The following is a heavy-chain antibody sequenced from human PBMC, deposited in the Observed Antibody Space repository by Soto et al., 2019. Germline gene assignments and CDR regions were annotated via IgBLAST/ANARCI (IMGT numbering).Heavy chain of an antibody. V-gene: IGHV4-31*03. CDR2: VYYSGSS. D-gene: IGHD2-2*01. CDR1: GDSISGGASF. CDR3: AKLSCTSSTCYFPGWFDP. Sequence: SETLSLTCTVSGDSISGGASFWSWIRQPPGRGLEWIANVYYSGSSYYNPSLKSRLTISVDTTKNQFSLQLKSMTAADTAVYYCAKLSCTSSTCYFPGWFDPWGQGTLVTVSS. J-gene: IGHJ5*02.